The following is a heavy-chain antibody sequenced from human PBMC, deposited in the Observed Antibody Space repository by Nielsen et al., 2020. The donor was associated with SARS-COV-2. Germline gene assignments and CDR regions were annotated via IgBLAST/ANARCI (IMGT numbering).Heavy chain of an antibody. V-gene: IGHV3-21*01. CDR3: ARDFGYKYGYYYYYYMDV. CDR2: ISGSSSYI. J-gene: IGHJ6*03. Sequence: WICQPPGKGLEWVSSISGSSSYIYYADSVKGRFTISRDNAKSSLYLQMNSLRAEDTAVYYCARDFGYKYGYYYYYYMDVWGKGTTVTVSS. D-gene: IGHD5-18*01.